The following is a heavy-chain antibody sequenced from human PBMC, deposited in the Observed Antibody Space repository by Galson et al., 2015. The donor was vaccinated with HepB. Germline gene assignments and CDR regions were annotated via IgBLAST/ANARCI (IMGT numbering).Heavy chain of an antibody. CDR3: AGRKHYYDSSGYYWQSFDY. CDR2: IRYDGSNK. D-gene: IGHD3-22*01. J-gene: IGHJ4*02. CDR1: GFTFSSYG. V-gene: IGHV3-30*02. Sequence: SLRLSCAASGFTFSSYGMHWVRQAPGKGLEWVAFIRYDGSNKYYADSVKGRFTISRDNSKHTLYLQMNSLRAEDTAVYYCAGRKHYYDSSGYYWQSFDYWGQGTLVTVSS.